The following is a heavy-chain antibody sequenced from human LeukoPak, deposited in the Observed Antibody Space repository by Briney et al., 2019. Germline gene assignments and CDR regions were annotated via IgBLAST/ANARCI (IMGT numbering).Heavy chain of an antibody. CDR3: ASDYYYGSKDY. CDR1: GYSISSGYY. CDR2: IYHSGST. J-gene: IGHJ4*02. D-gene: IGHD3-10*01. V-gene: IGHV4-38-2*02. Sequence: PSETLSLTCTVSGYSISSGYYWGWIRQPPGKGLEWIGSIYHSGSTYYNPSLKSRVTISVDTSKNQFSLKLSSVTAADTAVYYCASDYYYGSKDYWGQGTLVTVSS.